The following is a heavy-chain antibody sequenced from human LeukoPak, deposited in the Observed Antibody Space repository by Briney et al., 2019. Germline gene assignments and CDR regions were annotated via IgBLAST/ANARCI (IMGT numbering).Heavy chain of an antibody. J-gene: IGHJ4*02. CDR2: ISYSGST. D-gene: IGHD1-1*01. Sequence: PSETLSLTCTVSGGSISNYYWSWIRQPPGKGLEWIGYISYSGSTNYNPSLKSRVTISVDTSKNQLSLKLTSLTSADTAVYYCARVIECNDLDYWGQGTLVTVSS. V-gene: IGHV4-59*01. CDR3: ARVIECNDLDY. CDR1: GGSISNYY.